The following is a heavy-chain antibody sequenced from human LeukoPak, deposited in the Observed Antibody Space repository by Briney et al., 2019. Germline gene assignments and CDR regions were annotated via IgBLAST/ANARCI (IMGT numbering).Heavy chain of an antibody. Sequence: GGSLRLSCAASGFTFSSYGMHWVRQTPGKGLERVAVIWYDGSNKYYADSVKGRFTISRDNSKNTLYLQMNSLRAEDAAVYYCAKVGATSYYYYYMDVWGKGTTVTVSS. CDR2: IWYDGSNK. D-gene: IGHD1-26*01. CDR3: AKVGATSYYYYYMDV. J-gene: IGHJ6*03. V-gene: IGHV3-33*06. CDR1: GFTFSSYG.